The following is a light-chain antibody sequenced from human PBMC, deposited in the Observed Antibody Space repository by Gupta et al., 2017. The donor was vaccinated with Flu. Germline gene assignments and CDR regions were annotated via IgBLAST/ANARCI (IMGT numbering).Light chain of an antibody. CDR3: GTWDSNLNAVV. CDR2: ETS. J-gene: IGLJ2*01. Sequence: QSVLTQPPSVSAAPGQKVTISCSGSSSNIGRNYVSWYQQFPGTAPRLLIYETSMRPSGIPDRFSGSKSGTSATLGITGLQTGDEADYYCGTWDSNLNAVVFGGGTKLTVL. V-gene: IGLV1-51*02. CDR1: SSNIGRNY.